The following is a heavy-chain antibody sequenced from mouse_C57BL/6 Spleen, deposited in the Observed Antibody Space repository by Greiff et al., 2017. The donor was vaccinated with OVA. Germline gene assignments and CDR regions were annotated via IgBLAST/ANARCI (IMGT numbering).Heavy chain of an antibody. CDR1: GYTFTSYW. V-gene: IGHV1-69*01. J-gene: IGHJ1*03. CDR3: ARRGLTTVVADWYFDV. D-gene: IGHD1-1*01. Sequence: QVQLQQPGAELVMPGASVKLSCKASGYTFTSYWMHWVRQRPGQGLEWIGEIDPSDSYTNYNQKFKGKSTLTVDNSSSTAYMQLSSLTSEDSAVYYCARRGLTTVVADWYFDVWGTGTTVTVSS. CDR2: IDPSDSYT.